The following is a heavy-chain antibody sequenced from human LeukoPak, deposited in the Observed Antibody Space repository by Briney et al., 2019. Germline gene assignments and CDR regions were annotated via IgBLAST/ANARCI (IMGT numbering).Heavy chain of an antibody. V-gene: IGHV3-21*01. CDR3: ARGSEGYCSGGGCYYGMDV. CDR2: ISSSSSYI. D-gene: IGHD2-15*01. J-gene: IGHJ6*01. Sequence: PGGSLRLSCSASGFTFSKYAMSWVRQAPGKGLEWVSYISSSSSYIYYADSVKGRFTISRDNAENSLCLQMNSLRAEDTAVYYCARGSEGYCSGGGCYYGMDVWGQGTTVTVSS. CDR1: GFTFSKYA.